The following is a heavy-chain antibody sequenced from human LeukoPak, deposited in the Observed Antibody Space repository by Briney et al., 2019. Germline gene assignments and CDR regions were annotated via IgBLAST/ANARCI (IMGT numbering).Heavy chain of an antibody. CDR3: ARHKSLGAVGAFTD. J-gene: IGHJ4*02. V-gene: IGHV3-20*01. CDR2: INWNGDTS. Sequence: GSLRLSCAASGFTFDDYGMTWVRQAPGKGLEWVSGINWNGDTSGYGDSVRGRFTISRDNAKNSLYLQMSSLRAEDTAFHHCARHKSLGAVGAFTDWGQGTLVTVSS. D-gene: IGHD1-26*01. CDR1: GFTFDDYG.